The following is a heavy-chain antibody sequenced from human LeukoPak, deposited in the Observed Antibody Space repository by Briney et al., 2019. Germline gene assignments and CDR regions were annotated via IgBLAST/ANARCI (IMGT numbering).Heavy chain of an antibody. CDR1: GDSISSDIYS. D-gene: IGHD1-26*01. CDR2: IYYGGST. V-gene: IGHV4-39*01. J-gene: IGHJ4*02. CDR3: ARLYSGSYYELDY. Sequence: PSETLSLTCTVSGDSISSDIYSWGWIRQPPGKGLGWIGTIYYGGSTYYNPSLTSRVTISLDTSKNQFSLNLSSVPAAHTAVYHCARLYSGSYYELDYWGQGTLVTVSS.